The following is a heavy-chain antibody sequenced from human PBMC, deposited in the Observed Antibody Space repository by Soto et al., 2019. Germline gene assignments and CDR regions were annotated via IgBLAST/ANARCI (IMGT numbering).Heavy chain of an antibody. Sequence: QVQLQESGPGLVKPSETLSLTCTVSGGSVSSGSYYWSWIRQPPGKGLEWIGYIYYSGSTNYNPTLKSRVTISVDTSKNQSTLTLSSVTAADTAVYYCARGPRDGYNPMYFDYWGQGTLVTVSS. CDR1: GGSVSSGSYY. CDR2: IYYSGST. J-gene: IGHJ4*02. D-gene: IGHD5-12*01. V-gene: IGHV4-61*01. CDR3: ARGPRDGYNPMYFDY.